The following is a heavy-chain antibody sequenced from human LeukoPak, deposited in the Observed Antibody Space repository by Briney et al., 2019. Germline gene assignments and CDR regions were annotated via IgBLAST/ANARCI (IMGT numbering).Heavy chain of an antibody. CDR2: IKSKTDGGTT. J-gene: IGHJ6*02. D-gene: IGHD3-10*01. V-gene: IGHV3-15*01. CDR1: GFTFSSAW. CDR3: TTDARVSLVRGAPSFYYSGMDV. Sequence: GGSLRLSCAASGFTFSSAWMSWVRQAPGKGLEWVGRIKSKTDGGTTDYAAPVKGRFTISRDDSKNTLYLRMNSLKTEDTAVYYCTTDARVSLVRGAPSFYYSGMDVWGQGTTVTVSS.